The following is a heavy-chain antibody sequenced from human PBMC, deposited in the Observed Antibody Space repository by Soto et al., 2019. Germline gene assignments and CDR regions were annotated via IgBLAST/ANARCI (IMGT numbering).Heavy chain of an antibody. Sequence: SETLSLTCTVSGGSISSYYWSWIRQPPGKGLEWIGYIYYSGSTNYNPSLKSRVTISVDMSKNQFSLKLSSVTAADTAVYYCARGSSIAGLYYGMDVWGQGTTVTVS. CDR3: ARGSSIAGLYYGMDV. J-gene: IGHJ6*02. CDR1: GGSISSYY. V-gene: IGHV4-59*08. D-gene: IGHD6-6*01. CDR2: IYYSGST.